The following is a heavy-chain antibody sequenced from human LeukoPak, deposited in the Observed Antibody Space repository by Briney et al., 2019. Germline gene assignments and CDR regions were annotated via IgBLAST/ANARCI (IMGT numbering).Heavy chain of an antibody. D-gene: IGHD6-13*01. CDR1: GFIFSSYF. J-gene: IGHJ6*02. V-gene: IGHV3-23*01. CDR2: ITGSGGNT. CDR3: AKAASSSWPSYYYGMDV. Sequence: PGGSLRLSCAASGFIFSSYFMSWVRQAPGMGLEWVSVITGSGGNTYYADSVKGRFTISKDNSKNTVYLQMSSLRVDDTAVYYCAKAASSSWPSYYYGMDVWGQGTTVTVSS.